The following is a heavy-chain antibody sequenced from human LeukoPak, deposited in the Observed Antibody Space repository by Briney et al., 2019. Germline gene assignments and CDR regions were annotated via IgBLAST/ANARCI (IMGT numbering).Heavy chain of an antibody. V-gene: IGHV1-46*01. D-gene: IGHD3-10*01. CDR3: ASQGSMVRGAHYYMDV. J-gene: IGHJ6*03. CDR2: INPSGGTT. CDR1: GYTFTSYY. Sequence: ASVKVSCKASGYTFTSYYIHWVRQAPGQGLEWMGIINPSGGTTSYAQKFQGRVTMTRDTSTSTAYMELSSLRSEDTAVYYCASQGSMVRGAHYYMDVWGKGTTVTVSS.